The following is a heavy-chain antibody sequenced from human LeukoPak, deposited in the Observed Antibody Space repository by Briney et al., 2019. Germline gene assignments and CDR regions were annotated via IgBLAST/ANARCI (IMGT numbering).Heavy chain of an antibody. CDR1: GGSISSYY. V-gene: IGHV4-4*07. CDR2: VYTSGST. Sequence: SETLSLTCTVSGGSISSYYWSWIRQPAGKGLEWIGRVYTSGSTNYNPSLKSRVTMSVDTSKIQFSLKLSSVTAADTAVYYCARDSALYSSGWYGRGHYYYGMAVWGQGTTVTVSS. D-gene: IGHD6-19*01. J-gene: IGHJ6*02. CDR3: ARDSALYSSGWYGRGHYYYGMAV.